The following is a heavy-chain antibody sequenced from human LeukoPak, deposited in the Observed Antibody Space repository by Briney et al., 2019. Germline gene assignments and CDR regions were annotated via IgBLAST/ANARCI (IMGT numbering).Heavy chain of an antibody. D-gene: IGHD3-3*01. CDR2: ISYDGSNK. Sequence: GRSLRLSCAASGFTFSSYDMHWVRQAPGKGLEWVALISYDGSNKYYADSVKGRFTISRDNSKNTLYLQMNSLRAEDTAVYYCARGKYYDFWSGYFGLHFDYWGQGTLVTVSS. CDR3: ARGKYYDFWSGYFGLHFDY. J-gene: IGHJ4*02. CDR1: GFTFSSYD. V-gene: IGHV3-30-3*01.